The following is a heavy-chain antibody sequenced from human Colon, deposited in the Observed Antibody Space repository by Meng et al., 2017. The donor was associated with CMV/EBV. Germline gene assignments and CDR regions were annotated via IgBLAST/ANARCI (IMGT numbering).Heavy chain of an antibody. CDR3: ARAGARGVPVDL. CDR2: IHYSGGT. V-gene: IGHV4-4*07. Sequence: QVLLQEQVPRLLKPSETLSLTCTVSGDSIKNYYWTWLRQPAGKGLEWLGRIHYSGGTDDNPSLKSRVTLSIDTSKNQLSLKIHSVTAADTAVYYCARAGARGVPVDLWGQGTLVTVSS. J-gene: IGHJ4*02. D-gene: IGHD3-10*01. CDR1: GDSIKNYY.